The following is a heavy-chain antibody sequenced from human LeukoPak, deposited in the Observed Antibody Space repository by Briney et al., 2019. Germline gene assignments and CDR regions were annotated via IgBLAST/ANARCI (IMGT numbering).Heavy chain of an antibody. D-gene: IGHD3-22*01. Sequence: PGGSLRLSCAASGFTFSSYGMHWVRQAPGKGLEWVAVIWYDGSNKYYADSVKGRFTISRDNSKNTLYPQMNSLRAEDTAVYYCAREGYYDSSGYYFLDIWGQGTMVTVSS. CDR3: AREGYYDSSGYYFLDI. CDR1: GFTFSSYG. V-gene: IGHV3-33*01. J-gene: IGHJ3*02. CDR2: IWYDGSNK.